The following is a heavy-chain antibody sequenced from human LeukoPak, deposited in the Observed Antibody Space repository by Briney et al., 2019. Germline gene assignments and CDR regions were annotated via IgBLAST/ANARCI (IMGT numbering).Heavy chain of an antibody. CDR2: IKQDGSET. Sequence: QTGGSLRLSCAASGFTFSSYWMSWVRQAPGKGLEWVANIKQDGSETYYVDSVKGRFTISRDNAKNSLYLQINSLRAEDTAVYYCASLDDFWSGYTNWGQGTLVTVSS. CDR1: GFTFSSYW. V-gene: IGHV3-7*01. CDR3: ASLDDFWSGYTN. D-gene: IGHD3-3*01. J-gene: IGHJ4*02.